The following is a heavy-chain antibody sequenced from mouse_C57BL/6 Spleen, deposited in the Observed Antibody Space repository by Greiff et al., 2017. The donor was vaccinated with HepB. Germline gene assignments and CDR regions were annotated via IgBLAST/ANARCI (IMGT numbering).Heavy chain of an antibody. CDR1: GYTFTDYE. J-gene: IGHJ2*01. CDR2: IDPETGGT. Sequence: VQLQESGAELVRPGASVTLSCKASGYTFTDYEMHWVKQTPVHGLEWIGAIDPETGGTAYNQKFKGKAILTADKSSSTAYMELRSLTSEDSAVYYCTRGGDGVDYWGQGTTLTVSS. V-gene: IGHV1-15*01. D-gene: IGHD3-3*01. CDR3: TRGGDGVDY.